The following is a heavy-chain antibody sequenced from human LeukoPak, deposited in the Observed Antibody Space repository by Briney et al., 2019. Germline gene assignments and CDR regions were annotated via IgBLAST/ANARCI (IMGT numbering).Heavy chain of an antibody. Sequence: PSQTLSLTCTVSGGSISGGGYYWTWIRQHPGKGLEWIGYIYYSGSTYYNPSLKSRVTISVDTSKNQFSQRLSSVTAADTAVYYCALGYCGGGSCYAREYFQHWGQGTLVTVSS. D-gene: IGHD2-15*01. CDR3: ALGYCGGGSCYAREYFQH. CDR1: GGSISGGGYY. J-gene: IGHJ1*01. V-gene: IGHV4-31*03. CDR2: IYYSGST.